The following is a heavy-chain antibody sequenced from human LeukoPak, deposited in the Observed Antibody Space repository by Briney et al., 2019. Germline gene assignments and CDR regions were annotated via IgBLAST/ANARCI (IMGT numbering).Heavy chain of an antibody. J-gene: IGHJ3*02. D-gene: IGHD6-13*01. CDR2: ISSSSSTI. CDR3: ARRGYSSSWYDAFDI. CDR1: GFTFSSYS. Sequence: GGSLRLSCAASGFTFSSYSMNWVRQAPEKGLEWVSYISSSSSTIYYADSVKGRFTISRDNAKNSLYLQMNSLRAEDTAVYYCARRGYSSSWYDAFDIWGQGTMVTVSS. V-gene: IGHV3-48*01.